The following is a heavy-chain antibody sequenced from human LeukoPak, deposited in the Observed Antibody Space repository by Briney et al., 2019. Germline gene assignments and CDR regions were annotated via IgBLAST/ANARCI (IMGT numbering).Heavy chain of an antibody. CDR2: IIPIIGVT. D-gene: IGHD2-15*01. V-gene: IGHV1-69*02. CDR3: AAKVDYCSGGSCFKFDY. J-gene: IGHJ4*02. Sequence: SAKVSCKPSRGTFSGYIINWVRQAPGQGLEWMGRIIPIIGVTTYTQKFQGRVTITADKSTSTGYLELSSLRSDDTAVYYCAAKVDYCSGGSCFKFDYWGQGTLVTVSS. CDR1: RGTFSGYI.